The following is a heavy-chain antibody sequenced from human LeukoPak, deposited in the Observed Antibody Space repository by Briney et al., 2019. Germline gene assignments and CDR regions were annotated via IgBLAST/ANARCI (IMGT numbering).Heavy chain of an antibody. CDR1: GYTFTNYG. D-gene: IGHD1-14*01. J-gene: IGHJ4*02. CDR2: ISAYNGNT. CDR3: AREMGGVATTGRKPPEPLDY. Sequence: ASVKVSCEASGYTFTNYGLSWVRQAPGQGLEWMGWISAYNGNTNYAQRLQGRVTMTKDTSTSTAYMELRSLRSDDTAVYYCAREMGGVATTGRKPPEPLDYWGQGTLVTVSS. V-gene: IGHV1-18*01.